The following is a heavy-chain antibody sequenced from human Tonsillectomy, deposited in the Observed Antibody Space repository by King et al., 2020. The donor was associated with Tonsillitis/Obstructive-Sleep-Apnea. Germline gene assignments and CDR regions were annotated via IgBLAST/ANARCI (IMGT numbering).Heavy chain of an antibody. CDR2: ISWNSGSI. V-gene: IGHV3-9*01. Sequence: VQLVESGGGLVQPGRSLRLSCAASGFTFDDYAMHWVRQAPGKGLEWVSGISWNSGSIGYADSVKGRFTISRDNAKNSLYLQMNSLRAEDTALYYCAKDIGSGSYRHDALDIWGQGTMVTVSS. CDR3: AKDIGSGSYRHDALDI. D-gene: IGHD3-10*01. CDR1: GFTFDDYA. J-gene: IGHJ3*02.